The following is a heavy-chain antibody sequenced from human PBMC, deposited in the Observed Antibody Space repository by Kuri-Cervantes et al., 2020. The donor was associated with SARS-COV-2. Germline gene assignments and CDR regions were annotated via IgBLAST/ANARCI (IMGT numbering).Heavy chain of an antibody. CDR3: AKSYYGGTTGWFDP. Sequence: GESLKISCTASGFTFSTYAMAWVRQAPGKGLEWVSGISGNGVNTYSAASVKGRFTISRDNSKNTLYLQMNSLRAEDTAVYYCAKSYYGGTTGWFDPWGQGTLVTVSS. CDR1: GFTFSTYA. CDR2: ISGNGVNT. D-gene: IGHD4-23*01. V-gene: IGHV3-23*01. J-gene: IGHJ5*02.